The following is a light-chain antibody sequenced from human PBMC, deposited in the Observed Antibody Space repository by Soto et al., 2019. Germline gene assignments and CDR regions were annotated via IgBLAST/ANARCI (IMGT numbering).Light chain of an antibody. J-gene: IGKJ1*01. CDR1: QSVISNY. V-gene: IGKV3-20*01. CDR3: QQYGNSPWT. CDR2: GAS. Sequence: PGARATLSCRASQSVISNYLAWYQQKPGQAPRLLIYGASIRATGIPDRFSGSGSGTDFTLTISRLEPEDSAVYYCQQYGNSPWTFGQGTKVEIK.